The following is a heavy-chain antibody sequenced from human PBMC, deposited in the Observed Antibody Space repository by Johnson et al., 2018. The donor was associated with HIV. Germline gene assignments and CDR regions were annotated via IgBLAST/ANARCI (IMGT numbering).Heavy chain of an antibody. CDR2: INQDGSDK. CDR1: GFTFSNHH. J-gene: IGHJ3*02. CDR3: GRESTGAGTAFDI. V-gene: IGHV3-7*01. D-gene: IGHD2-8*02. Sequence: EVQLVESGGGVVRPGGSLRLSCAVSGFTFSNHHMTWVRQAPGKGLECVANINQDGSDKYYVDSVKGRFTISRDNAQNSLYLQMNSLRAEDTAVYYCGRESTGAGTAFDIWGQGTMVTVSS.